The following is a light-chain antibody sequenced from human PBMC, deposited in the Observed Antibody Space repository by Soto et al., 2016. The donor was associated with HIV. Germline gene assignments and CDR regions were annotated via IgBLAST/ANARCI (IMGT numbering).Light chain of an antibody. Sequence: SYELTQPPSVSVAPGTTAKITCGGDNIGTKSSTLVPAEARPGPSCWSSYDDSDRPSGIPDRFSGSNSGNTATLTISGVEAGDEADYYCQVWDRSVVFGGGTKLTVL. CDR2: DDS. J-gene: IGLJ2*01. V-gene: IGLV3-21*01. CDR1: NIGTKS. CDR3: QVWDRSVV.